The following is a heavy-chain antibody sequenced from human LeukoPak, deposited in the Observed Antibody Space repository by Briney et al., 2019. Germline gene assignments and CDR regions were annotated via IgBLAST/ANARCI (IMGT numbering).Heavy chain of an antibody. V-gene: IGHV3-33*06. CDR2: IWYDGSNK. D-gene: IGHD2-15*01. J-gene: IGHJ4*02. Sequence: GGSLRLSCAASGFTFSSYGMHWVRQAPGKGLEWVAVIWYDGSNKYYADSVKGRFTISRDNSKNTLYLQMNSLRTEDTAVYYCAKEVVAAVIGSHWGQGTLVTVSS. CDR1: GFTFSSYG. CDR3: AKEVVAAVIGSH.